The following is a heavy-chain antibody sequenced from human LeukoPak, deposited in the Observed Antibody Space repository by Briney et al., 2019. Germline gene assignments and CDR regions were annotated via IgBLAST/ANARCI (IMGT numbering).Heavy chain of an antibody. J-gene: IGHJ4*02. V-gene: IGHV3-49*03. Sequence: GGSLRLSCTASGFTFGDYAMSWFRQAPGKRLEWVGFIRSKAYGGTTEYAASVKGRFTISRDDSKSIAYLQMNSLKTEDTAVYYCTRGGPSYYYDSSAGQIDYWGQGTLVTVSS. CDR1: GFTFGDYA. CDR3: TRGGPSYYYDSSAGQIDY. D-gene: IGHD3-22*01. CDR2: IRSKAYGGTT.